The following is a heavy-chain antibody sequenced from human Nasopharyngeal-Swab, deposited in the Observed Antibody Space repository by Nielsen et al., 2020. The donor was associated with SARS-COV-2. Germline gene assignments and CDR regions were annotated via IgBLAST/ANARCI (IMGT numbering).Heavy chain of an antibody. CDR3: AKSMAYFQLSGTYNLDF. V-gene: IGHV3-30*18. D-gene: IGHD2-21*01. Sequence: VRQAPGKGLEWVAFISYEGSIRNYIDSVKGRFTVSRDSSKNTVYLQMNSLRPDDTAIYFCAKSMAYFQLSGTYNLDFWGQGTLGTVSS. CDR2: ISYEGSIR. J-gene: IGHJ4*02.